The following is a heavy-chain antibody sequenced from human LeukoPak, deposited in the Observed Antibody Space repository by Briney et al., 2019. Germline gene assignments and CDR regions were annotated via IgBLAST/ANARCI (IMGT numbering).Heavy chain of an antibody. Sequence: SETLSLTCAVHGGSFSGYYWTWIRQPPGKGLEWSGGIIDTGSTKYTSSLKSRVTISVDTSKNQFSLSLDSVTAADTAVYYCARGLASGYPPIPFDYWGQGTLVTVSS. D-gene: IGHD3-3*01. CDR2: IIDTGST. V-gene: IGHV4-34*12. CDR1: GGSFSGYY. CDR3: ARGLASGYPPIPFDY. J-gene: IGHJ4*02.